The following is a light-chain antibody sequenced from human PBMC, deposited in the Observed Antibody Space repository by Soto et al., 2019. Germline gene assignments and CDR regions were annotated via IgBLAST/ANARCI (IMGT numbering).Light chain of an antibody. CDR2: GTS. Sequence: ENVLTQSPGTLSLSPGERPTLSCRASQSVSSYSLAWYQQKPGQAPRLVMYGTSNRATGIPDRFSGSGSGTDFTLTISRLEPEDFAVYYCQQYGSSPWTFGQGTKVDIK. CDR1: QSVSSYS. CDR3: QQYGSSPWT. J-gene: IGKJ1*01. V-gene: IGKV3-20*01.